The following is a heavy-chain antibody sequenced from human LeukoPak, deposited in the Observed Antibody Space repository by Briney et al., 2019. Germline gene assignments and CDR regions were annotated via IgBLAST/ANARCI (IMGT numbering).Heavy chain of an antibody. J-gene: IGHJ3*02. D-gene: IGHD5/OR15-5a*01. CDR1: GFTVSSNY. Sequence: PGGSLRLSCAASGFTVSSNYMNWGRQAPGKGLEWVSIIYSGGSTFYADSVKGRFTISRDNSKNTLHLQMNSLRAEDTAVYYCARSNDAFDIWGQGTMVTVSS. CDR2: IYSGGST. CDR3: ARSNDAFDI. V-gene: IGHV3-53*01.